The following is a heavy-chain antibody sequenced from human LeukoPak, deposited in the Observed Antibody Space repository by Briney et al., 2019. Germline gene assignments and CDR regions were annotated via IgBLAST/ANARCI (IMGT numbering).Heavy chain of an antibody. CDR2: INHSGST. V-gene: IGHV4-34*01. CDR1: GGSFSGYY. Sequence: SETLSLTCAVYGGSFSGYYWSWIRQPPGKGLEWIGEINHSGSTNYNPSLKSRVTMSVDTSKNQFSLKLSSVTAADTAVYYCARDSPVGTMVRGVMNWFDPWGQGTLVTVSS. D-gene: IGHD3-10*01. CDR3: ARDSPVGTMVRGVMNWFDP. J-gene: IGHJ5*02.